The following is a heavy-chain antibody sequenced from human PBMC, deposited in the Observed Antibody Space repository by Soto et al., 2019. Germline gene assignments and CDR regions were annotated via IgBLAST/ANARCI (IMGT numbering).Heavy chain of an antibody. J-gene: IGHJ6*02. V-gene: IGHV6-1*01. CDR2: TYYRSKWYN. CDR1: GDSVSSNSAA. D-gene: IGHD6-6*01. Sequence: KQSQTLSLTCAISGDSVSSNSAAWNWIRQSPSRGLEWLGRTYYRSKWYNDYAVSVKSRITINPDTSKNQFSLQLNSVTPEDTAVYYCARDHLGSSSYSPYYYYGMDVWGQGTTVTVSS. CDR3: ARDHLGSSSYSPYYYYGMDV.